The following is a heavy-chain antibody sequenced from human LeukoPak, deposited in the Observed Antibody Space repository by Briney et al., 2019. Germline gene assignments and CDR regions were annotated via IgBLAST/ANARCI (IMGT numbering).Heavy chain of an antibody. V-gene: IGHV1-46*01. CDR1: GYTFTSYY. D-gene: IGHD3-10*01. Sequence: GASVKVSCKASGYTFTSYYMHWVRQAPGQGLEWMGIINPSGGSTSYAQKFQGRVTMTRDTSTSTVYMELSSLRSEDTAVYYCAREGLSMVRGVLPKEAWGWFDPWGQGTLVTVSS. CDR3: AREGLSMVRGVLPKEAWGWFDP. J-gene: IGHJ5*02. CDR2: INPSGGST.